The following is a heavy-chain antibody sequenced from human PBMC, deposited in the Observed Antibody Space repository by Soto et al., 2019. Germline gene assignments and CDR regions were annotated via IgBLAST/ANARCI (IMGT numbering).Heavy chain of an antibody. CDR3: ARGPGGPDGPGDY. D-gene: IGHD2-15*01. J-gene: IGHJ4*02. Sequence: QVQLVQSGAEVKKPGASVKVSCKASGYTFTSYAMHWVRQAPGQRLEWMGWINAGNGNTKYSQKFQGRVTITRDTTESTAYLEPSSLRSEDTALYYCARGPGGPDGPGDYWGQGTLVTVSS. CDR1: GYTFTSYA. CDR2: INAGNGNT. V-gene: IGHV1-3*01.